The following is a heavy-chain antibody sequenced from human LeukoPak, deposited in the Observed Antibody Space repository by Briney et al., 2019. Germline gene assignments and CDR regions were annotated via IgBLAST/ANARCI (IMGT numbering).Heavy chain of an antibody. CDR2: IYPRDGST. Sequence: ASVKVSCKASGYTFTNNYLHWVRRAPGQGLEWMGMIYPRDGSTSYAQNFQGRVTVTRDTSTTTVHMELRGLRSEDTAVYYCARDQEGFDYWGQGTVVTVSS. J-gene: IGHJ4*02. CDR1: GYTFTNNY. CDR3: ARDQEGFDY. V-gene: IGHV1-46*01.